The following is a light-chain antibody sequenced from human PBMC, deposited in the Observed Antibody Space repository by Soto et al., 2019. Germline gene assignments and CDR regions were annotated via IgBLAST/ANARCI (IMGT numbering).Light chain of an antibody. CDR2: DAS. CDR3: QQYGDWPPDT. J-gene: IGKJ2*01. CDR1: QSVSRN. Sequence: EIGMTQSPATLSVSPGERATLSCRARQSVSRNLAWYQQKPGQPPRLLIYDASTRATGVPARFGGSGSGTEFTLTISGLQSEDFAVYYCQQYGDWPPDTFGQGTKVEI. V-gene: IGKV3-15*01.